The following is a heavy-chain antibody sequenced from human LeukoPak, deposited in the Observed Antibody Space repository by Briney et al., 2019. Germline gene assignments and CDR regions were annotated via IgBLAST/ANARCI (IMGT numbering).Heavy chain of an antibody. CDR3: ARHRAYDSATYYRWFDP. CDR1: GGSISSFY. CDR2: SHGNGDT. V-gene: IGHV4-59*08. Sequence: PSETLSLTCTVSGGSISSFYWSWIRQPPGMGLEWIGYSHGNGDTNYNPSLKSRVTISVDTSKNQCSLKLTSVTAADTAVYYCARHRAYDSATYYRWFDPWGPGTLVTVST. D-gene: IGHD3-22*01. J-gene: IGHJ5*02.